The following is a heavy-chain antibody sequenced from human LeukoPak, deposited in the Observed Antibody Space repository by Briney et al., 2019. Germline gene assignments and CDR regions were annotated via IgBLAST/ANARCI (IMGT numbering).Heavy chain of an antibody. V-gene: IGHV4-61*02. CDR3: ARGHAKDR. CDR1: SDSINSGNYY. J-gene: IGHJ5*02. D-gene: IGHD2-2*01. CDR2: IYSSGST. Sequence: SETLSLTCTVSSDSINSGNYYWNWIRQPAGKGLEWIGRIYSSGSTNYNPSLKSRVTISVDTSKNQFSLKLSSVTAADTAVYYCARGHAKDRWGQGTLVTVSS.